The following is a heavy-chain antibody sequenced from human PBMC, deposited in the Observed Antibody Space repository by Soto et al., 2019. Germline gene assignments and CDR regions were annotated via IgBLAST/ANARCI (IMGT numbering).Heavy chain of an antibody. V-gene: IGHV4-30-2*01. CDR2: ISHSGDT. CDR3: ARDGAWRGFDV. J-gene: IGHJ6*02. CDR1: GESIISGAYS. D-gene: IGHD1-26*01. Sequence: PSETLSLTCAVSGESIISGAYSWSWIRQPPGKGLEWIGYISHSGDTYYNPSLKSRATISIDRSRDQFSLNLNFVTAADAAVYFCARDGAWRGFDVWGQGTTVTVS.